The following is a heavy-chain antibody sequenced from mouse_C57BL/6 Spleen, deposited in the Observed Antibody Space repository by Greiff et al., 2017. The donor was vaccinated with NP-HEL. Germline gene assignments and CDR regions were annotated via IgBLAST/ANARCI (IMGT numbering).Heavy chain of an antibody. J-gene: IGHJ3*01. Sequence: VQLQQSGAELVRPGASVKLSCTASGFNIKDDYMHWVKQRPEQGLEWIGWIDPENGDTEYASKFQGKATITADTSSNTAYLQLSSLTSEDTAVYYCTTASSGPWFAYWGQGTLVTVSA. CDR3: TTASSGPWFAY. D-gene: IGHD3-2*02. V-gene: IGHV14-4*01. CDR1: GFNIKDDY. CDR2: IDPENGDT.